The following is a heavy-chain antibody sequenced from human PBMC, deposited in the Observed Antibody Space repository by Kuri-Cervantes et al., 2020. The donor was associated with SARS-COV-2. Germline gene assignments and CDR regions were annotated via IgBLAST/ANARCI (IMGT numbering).Heavy chain of an antibody. Sequence: GSLRLSCTVSGGSISSSSYYWGWIRQPPGKGLEWIGSIYYSGSTYYNPSLKSRVTISVDTSKNQSSLKLSSVTAADTAVYYCARQVETYYYYYGMDVWGQGTTVT. V-gene: IGHV4-39*01. J-gene: IGHJ6*01. CDR2: IYYSGST. CDR3: ARQVETYYYYYGMDV. CDR1: GGSISSSSYY.